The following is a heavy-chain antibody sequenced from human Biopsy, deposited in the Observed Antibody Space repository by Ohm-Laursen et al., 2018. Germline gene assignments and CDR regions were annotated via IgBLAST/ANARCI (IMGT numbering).Heavy chain of an antibody. J-gene: IGHJ4*02. CDR1: GYTLAGFG. CDR2: ISANSGNT. V-gene: IGHV1-18*01. D-gene: IGHD6-19*01. CDR3: ARGMAVAVTLYYFDY. Sequence: GASVKVSCKVSGYTLAGFGVGWVRQAPGQGLEWMGWISANSGNTNYAQKFQGRVTMTADTSTNTAYMELRSLTSDDTAIYYCARGMAVAVTLYYFDYWGQGSLLTVSS.